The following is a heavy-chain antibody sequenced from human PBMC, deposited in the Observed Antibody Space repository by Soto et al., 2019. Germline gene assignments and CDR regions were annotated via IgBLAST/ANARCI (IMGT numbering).Heavy chain of an antibody. CDR3: TRRPDVFWFGESGDY. Sequence: PGESLRLSCAASGFSFSGSAIHWVRQASGKGLEWIGRIRSKANNHATVYAASLKGRFTISRDDSRNTAYLQMNSLETEDTAVYYCTRRPDVFWFGESGDYWGQGT. V-gene: IGHV3-73*01. J-gene: IGHJ4*02. CDR2: IRSKANNHAT. CDR1: GFSFSGSA. D-gene: IGHD3-10*01.